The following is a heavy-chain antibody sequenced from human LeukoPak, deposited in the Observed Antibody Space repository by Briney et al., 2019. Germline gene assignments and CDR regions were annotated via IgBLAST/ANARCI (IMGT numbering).Heavy chain of an antibody. CDR2: ISSDGSTT. CDR1: GFTFDDFG. V-gene: IGHV3-74*01. D-gene: IGHD3-22*01. Sequence: GGSLRLSCVVSGFTFDDFGMCWVRQVPGKGLVWVSRISSDGSTTTYADSVKGRFTISRDNAKNTLYLQMNSLRAEDTAVYYCARDLETYYDSSGYHDYWGQGTLVTVSS. J-gene: IGHJ4*02. CDR3: ARDLETYYDSSGYHDY.